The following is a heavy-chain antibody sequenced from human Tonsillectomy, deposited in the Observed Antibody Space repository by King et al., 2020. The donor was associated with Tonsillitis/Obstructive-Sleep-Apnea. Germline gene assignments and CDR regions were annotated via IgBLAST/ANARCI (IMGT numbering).Heavy chain of an antibody. D-gene: IGHD2-2*01. CDR3: GTNAGDYYYYMDV. J-gene: IGHJ6*03. CDR1: GGSFSGYY. V-gene: IGHV4-34*01. CDR2: INHSGST. Sequence: VQLQQWGAGLLKPSETLSLTCGVYGGSFSGYYWSWIRQPPGKGLEWIWEINHSGSTDYNSSLKSRVPISRETSKNQFSLRLTSVTAADTAVYYCGTNAGDYYYYMDVWGKGTTVTVSS.